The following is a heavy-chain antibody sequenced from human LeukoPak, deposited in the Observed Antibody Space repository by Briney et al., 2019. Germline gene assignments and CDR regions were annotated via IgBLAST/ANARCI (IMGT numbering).Heavy chain of an antibody. D-gene: IGHD6-6*01. J-gene: IGHJ6*03. Sequence: GEPLKISCQGSGYSFTSYWIGWVRKMPGKGLGWMGIIYPGDSDTRYSLSFQGQVTMSSDKSISTAYLQWSSLKASDTAMYYCARLQYSLYYMDVWGKGTTVTISS. CDR2: IYPGDSDT. V-gene: IGHV5-51*01. CDR1: GYSFTSYW. CDR3: ARLQYSLYYMDV.